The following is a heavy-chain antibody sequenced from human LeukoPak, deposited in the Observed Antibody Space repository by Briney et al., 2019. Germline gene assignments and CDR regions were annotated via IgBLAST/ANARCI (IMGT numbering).Heavy chain of an antibody. CDR2: IKQDGSEK. CDR3: ARESGWANWAFFDY. V-gene: IGHV3-7*01. CDR1: GFTFSSYW. D-gene: IGHD7-27*01. Sequence: AGGSLRLSCAASGFTFSSYWMSWVRQAPGKGLEWVANIKQDGSEKYYVDSVKGRFTISRDNAKNSLYLQMNSLRAEDTAVYYCARESGWANWAFFDYWGQGTLVTVSS. J-gene: IGHJ4*02.